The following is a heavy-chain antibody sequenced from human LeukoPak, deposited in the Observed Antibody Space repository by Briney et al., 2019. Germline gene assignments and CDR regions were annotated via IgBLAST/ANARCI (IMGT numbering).Heavy chain of an antibody. Sequence: GSLRLSCAASGFTFSSYWMSWVRQAPGKGLEWVANIKQDGSEKYYVDSVKGRFTISRDNAKNSLYLQMNSLRAEDTAVYYCARDYTYYDILTGYPYWYFDLWGRGTLVTVSS. V-gene: IGHV3-7*01. J-gene: IGHJ2*01. CDR3: ARDYTYYDILTGYPYWYFDL. CDR1: GFTFSSYW. D-gene: IGHD3-9*01. CDR2: IKQDGSEK.